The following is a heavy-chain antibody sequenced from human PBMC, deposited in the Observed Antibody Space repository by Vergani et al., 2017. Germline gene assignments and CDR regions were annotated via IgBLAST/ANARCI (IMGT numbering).Heavy chain of an antibody. CDR1: GFTFSTYA. J-gene: IGHJ4*02. V-gene: IGHV3-23*01. CDR2: LTGGGVST. D-gene: IGHD1-26*01. Sequence: EVQLLESGGSLKQPGGSVRLSCAASGFTFSTYAMHWVRKAPGKGREWVSALTGGGVSTYYADSFKGRFIISRDNPRETLYLQMNSLRPEDTATYYCVKDAGSYENFFDSWGEETLVTVSS. CDR3: VKDAGSYENFFDS.